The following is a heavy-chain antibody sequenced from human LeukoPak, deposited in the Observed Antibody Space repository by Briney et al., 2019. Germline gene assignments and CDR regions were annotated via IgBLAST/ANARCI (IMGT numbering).Heavy chain of an antibody. CDR2: IYYSGST. CDR3: ARHDPSEGCDY. Sequence: SETLSLTCTVSGGSISSGGYYWSWIRQHPGKGLEWIGYIYYSGSTYYNPSLKSRVTISVDASKNQFSLKLSSVTAADTAVYYCARHDPSEGCDYWGQGTLVTVSS. D-gene: IGHD6-19*01. CDR1: GGSISSGGYY. J-gene: IGHJ4*02. V-gene: IGHV4-39*01.